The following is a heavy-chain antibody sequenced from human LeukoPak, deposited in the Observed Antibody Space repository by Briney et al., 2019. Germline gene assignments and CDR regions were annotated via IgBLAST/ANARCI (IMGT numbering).Heavy chain of an antibody. D-gene: IGHD3-22*01. Sequence: ASVKVSCKASGYTFTSYYMHWVRQAPGQGLEWVGIINPSGGSTSYAQKFQGRVTMTRDTSTSTVYMELSSLRSEDTAVYYCARVNYYDSSGYYSYFDYWGQGTLVTVSS. CDR2: INPSGGST. J-gene: IGHJ4*02. CDR1: GYTFTSYY. CDR3: ARVNYYDSSGYYSYFDY. V-gene: IGHV1-46*01.